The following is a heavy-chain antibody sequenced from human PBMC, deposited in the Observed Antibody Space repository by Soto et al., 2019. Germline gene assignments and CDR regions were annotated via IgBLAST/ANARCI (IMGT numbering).Heavy chain of an antibody. CDR2: IKQDGSEK. CDR1: GFTFSSYW. Sequence: EVQLVESGGGLVQPGGSLRLSCAASGFTFSSYWMSWVRQAPGKGLEWVANIKQDGSEKYYVDSVKGRFTISRDNAKNSLYLQMNSPRAEDTAVYYCARDGYDFWSGYGGFDYWGQGTLVTVSS. V-gene: IGHV3-7*05. J-gene: IGHJ4*02. D-gene: IGHD3-3*01. CDR3: ARDGYDFWSGYGGFDY.